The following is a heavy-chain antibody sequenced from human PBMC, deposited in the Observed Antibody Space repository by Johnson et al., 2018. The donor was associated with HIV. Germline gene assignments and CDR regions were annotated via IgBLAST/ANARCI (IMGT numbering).Heavy chain of an antibody. CDR3: ATGSPTVTTNAFDI. Sequence: MLLVESGGGLVQPGGSLRLSCAASGFTFSSYDMHWVRQATGKGLEWVSAIGTAGDTYYPGSVKGRFTISRDISKNTLYLQMNSLRAEDTAVYYCATGSPTVTTNAFDIWGQGTMVTVSS. J-gene: IGHJ3*02. CDR2: IGTAGDT. CDR1: GFTFSSYD. V-gene: IGHV3-13*01. D-gene: IGHD4-17*01.